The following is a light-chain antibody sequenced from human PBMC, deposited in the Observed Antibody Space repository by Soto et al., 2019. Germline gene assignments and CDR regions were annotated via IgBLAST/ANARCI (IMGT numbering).Light chain of an antibody. CDR1: QSISSW. CDR3: QQYNSYST. CDR2: DAS. V-gene: IGKV1-5*01. Sequence: DIQMTQSPSTLSASVGDRDTITCRASQSISSWLAWYQQKPGKAPKLLIYDASSLESGVPSRFSGSGSGTEFSLTISXXQPDDFATYYCQQYNSYSTFXXGTKX. J-gene: IGKJ1*01.